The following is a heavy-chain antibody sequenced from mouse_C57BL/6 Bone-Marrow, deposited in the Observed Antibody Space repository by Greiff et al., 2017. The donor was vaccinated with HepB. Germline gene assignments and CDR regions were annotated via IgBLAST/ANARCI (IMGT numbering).Heavy chain of an antibody. Sequence: QVQLKQSGAELARPGASVKMSCKASGYTFTSYTMHWVKQRPGQGLEWIGYINPSSGYTKYNQKFKDKATLTADKSSSTAYMQLSSLTSEDSAVYYCARDGSSYDWFAYWGQGTLVTVSA. J-gene: IGHJ3*01. CDR3: ARDGSSYDWFAY. V-gene: IGHV1-4*01. CDR1: GYTFTSYT. CDR2: INPSSGYT. D-gene: IGHD1-1*01.